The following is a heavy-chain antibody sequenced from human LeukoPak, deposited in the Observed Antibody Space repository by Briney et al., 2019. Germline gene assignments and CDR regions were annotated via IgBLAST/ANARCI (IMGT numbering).Heavy chain of an antibody. V-gene: IGHV4-34*01. CDR3: ARGRDIAVAGTPVGY. CDR1: GGSFSGYY. CDR2: INHSGST. Sequence: SETLSLTCAVYGGSFSGYYWSWIRQPPGKGLEWIGEINHSGSTNYNPSLKSRVTISVDTSKNQFSLKLSSVTAADTAQYHCARGRDIAVAGTPVGYWGQGTLVTVSS. D-gene: IGHD6-19*01. J-gene: IGHJ4*02.